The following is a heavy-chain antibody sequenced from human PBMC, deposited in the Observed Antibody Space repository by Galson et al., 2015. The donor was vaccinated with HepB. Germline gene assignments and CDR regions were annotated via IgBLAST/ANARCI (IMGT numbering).Heavy chain of an antibody. Sequence: LRLSCAASGFTFSSYWMHWVRQAPGKGLVWVSRINSDGSSTSYADSVKGRFTISRDNAKNTLYLQMNSLRAEDTAAYYCARELRGRWYRGAFDYWGQGTLVTVSS. CDR3: ARELRGRWYRGAFDY. CDR1: GFTFSSYW. J-gene: IGHJ4*02. CDR2: INSDGSST. D-gene: IGHD4-23*01. V-gene: IGHV3-74*01.